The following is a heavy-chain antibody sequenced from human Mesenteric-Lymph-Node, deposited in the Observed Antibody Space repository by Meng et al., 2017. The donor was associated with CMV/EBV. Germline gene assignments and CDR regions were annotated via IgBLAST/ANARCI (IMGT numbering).Heavy chain of an antibody. CDR2: IRYDGSNK. V-gene: IGHV3-30*02. Sequence: GGSLRLSCAASGFTFSSYWMTWVRQAPGKGLEWVAFIRYDGSNKYYADSVKGRFTISRDNSKNTLYLQMSSLTAEDTAVYYCAKDGVVPDAIGEGNFQHWGQGTLVTVSS. CDR3: AKDGVVPDAIGEGNFQH. CDR1: GFTFSSYW. D-gene: IGHD2-2*02. J-gene: IGHJ1*01.